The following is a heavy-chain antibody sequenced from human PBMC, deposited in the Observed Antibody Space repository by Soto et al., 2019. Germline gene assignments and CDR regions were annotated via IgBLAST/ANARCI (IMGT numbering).Heavy chain of an antibody. CDR2: INHSGST. V-gene: IGHV4-34*01. CDR3: ARGRGFTMVRGVSNWFDP. D-gene: IGHD3-10*01. J-gene: IGHJ5*02. Sequence: PSDTLSLTCAVYGGSFSGYYWSWIRQPPGKGLEWIGEINHSGSTNYNPSLKSRVTISVDTSKNQFSLKLSSVTAADTAVYYCARGRGFTMVRGVSNWFDPWGQGTLVTVSS. CDR1: GGSFSGYY.